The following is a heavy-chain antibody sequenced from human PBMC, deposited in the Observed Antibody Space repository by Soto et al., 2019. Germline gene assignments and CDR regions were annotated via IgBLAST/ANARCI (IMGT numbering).Heavy chain of an antibody. CDR3: ARGRSNDFGSSPPPKFDP. D-gene: IGHD3-10*01. CDR2: IGTVFDT. J-gene: IGHJ5*02. CDR1: GFTFGTYD. V-gene: IGHV3-13*01. Sequence: EVQLVESGGGLVQPGGSLRLSCVASGFTFGTYDMHWVRQVTGKGLEWVSAIGTVFDTYYTDSVKGRFTISRENAKNSLYLQMNSLRAGDTAVYYGARGRSNDFGSSPPPKFDPWGQGTQVTVSS.